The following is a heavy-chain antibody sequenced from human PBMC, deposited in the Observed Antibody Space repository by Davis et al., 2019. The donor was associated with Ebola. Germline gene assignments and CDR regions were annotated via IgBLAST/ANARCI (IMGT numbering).Heavy chain of an antibody. V-gene: IGHV3-7*01. J-gene: IGHJ3*02. Sequence: GESLKISCEASGFSFSSYWMSWVRQAPGTGLEWVANMKQDGSDIYYVDSVKGRFTISRDNARNSLFLQMNSPRDEDTAVYYCASMLWGGGFDIWGQGTMVTVSS. CDR2: MKQDGSDI. CDR1: GFSFSSYW. D-gene: IGHD2-21*01. CDR3: ASMLWGGGFDI.